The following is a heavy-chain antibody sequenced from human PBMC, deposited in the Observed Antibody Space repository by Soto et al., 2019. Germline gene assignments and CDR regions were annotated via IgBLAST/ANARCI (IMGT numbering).Heavy chain of an antibody. Sequence: EVQLVESGGGLVKPGGSLRLSCAASGFTFSNAWMSWVRQAPGKGLEWVGRIKSKTAGGTTDYAAPVKGRFTVSRDDSKNTLYLQMNSLKTEDTAVYYCTTDLHDSSGYYFTISGWYFDLWGRGTLVTVSS. J-gene: IGHJ2*01. V-gene: IGHV3-15*01. CDR1: GFTFSNAW. D-gene: IGHD3-22*01. CDR3: TTDLHDSSGYYFTISGWYFDL. CDR2: IKSKTAGGTT.